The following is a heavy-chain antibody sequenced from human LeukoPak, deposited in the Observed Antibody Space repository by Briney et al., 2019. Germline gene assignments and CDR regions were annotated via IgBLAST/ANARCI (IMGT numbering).Heavy chain of an antibody. J-gene: IGHJ3*02. Sequence: SETLSLTCTVSGGSISSGGYYWSWIRQHPGKGLEWIGCIYYSGSTYYNPSLKSRVTISVDTSKNQFSLKLSSVTAADTAVYYCASTLRSGTEEYYYDSSGYLYAFDIWGQGTMVTVSS. CDR2: IYYSGST. V-gene: IGHV4-31*03. CDR3: ASTLRSGTEEYYYDSSGYLYAFDI. CDR1: GGSISSGGYY. D-gene: IGHD3-22*01.